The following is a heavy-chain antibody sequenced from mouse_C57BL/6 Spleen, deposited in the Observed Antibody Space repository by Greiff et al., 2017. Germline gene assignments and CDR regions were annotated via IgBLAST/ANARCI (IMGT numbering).Heavy chain of an antibody. CDR2: ISSGGDYI. CDR3: TRDGDYYGSSYWYFDV. Sequence: EVTLVDSGEGLVKPGGSLKLSCAASGFTFSSYAMSWVRQTPEKRLEWVAYISSGGDYIYYADTVKGRFTISRDNARNTLYLQMSSLKSEDTAMDYCTRDGDYYGSSYWYFDVWGTGTTVTVSS. J-gene: IGHJ1*03. D-gene: IGHD1-1*01. CDR1: GFTFSSYA. V-gene: IGHV5-9-1*02.